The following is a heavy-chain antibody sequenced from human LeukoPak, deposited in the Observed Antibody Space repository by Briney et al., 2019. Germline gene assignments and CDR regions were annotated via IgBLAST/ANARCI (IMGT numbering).Heavy chain of an antibody. D-gene: IGHD2-2*03. CDR1: GGSFSGYY. J-gene: IGHJ5*02. CDR3: ARGLVGHCSSTSCPPAVDP. CDR2: INHRGST. Sequence: SETLSLTCAVYGGSFSGYYWSWIRQPPGKGLEWIGEINHRGSTNYNPSLKSRVTISVDTSKNQFSLKLSSVTAADTAVYYCARGLVGHCSSTSCPPAVDPWGQGTLVTVSS. V-gene: IGHV4-34*01.